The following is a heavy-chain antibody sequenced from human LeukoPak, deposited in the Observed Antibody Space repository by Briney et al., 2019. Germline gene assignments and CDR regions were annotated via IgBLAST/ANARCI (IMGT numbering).Heavy chain of an antibody. V-gene: IGHV4-4*07. Sequence: SETLSLTCSVSRGAISGNYWGWIRQPAGSGLEWIGRIYSAGISNFNPSLRSRVTMSVDTSKNQASLRLISVTAADTAVYFCARMNVWNDERVSWFDPWGQGILVTVSS. CDR2: IYSAGIS. CDR1: RGAISGNY. J-gene: IGHJ5*02. CDR3: ARMNVWNDERVSWFDP. D-gene: IGHD1-1*01.